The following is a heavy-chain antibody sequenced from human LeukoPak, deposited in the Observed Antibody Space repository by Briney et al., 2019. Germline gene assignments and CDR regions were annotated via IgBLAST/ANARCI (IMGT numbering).Heavy chain of an antibody. CDR1: GFTFSSYA. Sequence: PGESLRLSCAASGFTFSSYAMNWVRQAPGKGLEWVSAIGDSGTYYADSVEGRFTVSRDNSKNTLYLQMNSLRAEDTAVYYCAKGYAMDVWGKGTTDTVSS. J-gene: IGHJ6*04. CDR2: IGDSGT. V-gene: IGHV3-23*01. CDR3: AKGYAMDV.